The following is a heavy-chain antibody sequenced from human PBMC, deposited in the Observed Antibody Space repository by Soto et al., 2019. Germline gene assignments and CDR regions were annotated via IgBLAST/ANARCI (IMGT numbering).Heavy chain of an antibody. CDR1: GFTFSSYG. CDR3: AKEDYYSGMDV. CDR2: ISYDGSNK. Sequence: QVQLVESGGGVVQPGRSLRLSCAASGFTFSSYGMHWVRQAPGKGLEWVAVISYDGSNKYYADSVKGRFTISRDNSKNTLYLQMNSLRAEDTAVYYCAKEDYYSGMDVWGQGTTVTVSS. J-gene: IGHJ6*02. V-gene: IGHV3-30*18.